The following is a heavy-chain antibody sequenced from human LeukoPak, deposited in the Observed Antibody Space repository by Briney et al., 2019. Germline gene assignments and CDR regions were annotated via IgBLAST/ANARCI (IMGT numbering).Heavy chain of an antibody. CDR3: ARAITYYYDSSGYYFDY. V-gene: IGHV3-21*01. D-gene: IGHD3-22*01. Sequence: GGSMRLACAASAFTFSSYSMNWDRQAEGRVLEWVSSISSSSSYIYYADSVKGRFTISRDNAKNSLYLQMNSLRAEDTAVYYCARAITYYYDSSGYYFDYWGQGTLVTVSS. CDR1: AFTFSSYS. J-gene: IGHJ4*02. CDR2: ISSSSSYI.